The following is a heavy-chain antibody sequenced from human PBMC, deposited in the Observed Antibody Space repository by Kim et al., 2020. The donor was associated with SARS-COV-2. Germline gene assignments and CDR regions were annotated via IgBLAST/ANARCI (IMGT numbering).Heavy chain of an antibody. J-gene: IGHJ4*02. CDR3: ARAGWTGGSYQNQLDY. Sequence: SLKSRVTISLDTSTNQFPLKLSSVTSAGTAVYYCARAGWTGGSYQNQLDYWGQGTLVTVSS. D-gene: IGHD1-26*01. V-gene: IGHV4-34*13.